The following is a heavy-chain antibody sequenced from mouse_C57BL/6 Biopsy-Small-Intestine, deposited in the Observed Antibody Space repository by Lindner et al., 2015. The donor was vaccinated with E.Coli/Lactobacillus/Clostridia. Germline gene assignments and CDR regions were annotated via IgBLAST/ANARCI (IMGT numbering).Heavy chain of an antibody. CDR3: ARAVTGTSYFDY. V-gene: IGHV1-84*01. D-gene: IGHD4-1*01. CDR2: IYPGSGNT. CDR1: GYTFTDYY. J-gene: IGHJ2*01. Sequence: VQLQESGPELVKPGASVKISCKASGYTFTDYYINWVKQRPGKGLEWIGWIYPGSGNTKYNEKFKGKATLTVDTSSSTAYMQLSSLTSEDSAVYFCARAVTGTSYFDYWGQGTTLTVSS.